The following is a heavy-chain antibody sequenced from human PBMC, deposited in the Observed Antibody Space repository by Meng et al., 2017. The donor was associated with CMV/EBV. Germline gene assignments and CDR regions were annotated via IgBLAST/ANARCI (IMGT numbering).Heavy chain of an antibody. J-gene: IGHJ5*02. CDR2: INPNSGGT. CDR3: ARSLEYSSLFGIDP. CDR1: GYTFTGYY. Sequence: ASVKVSCKASGYTFTGYYMHWVRQAPGQGLEWMGWINPNSGGTNYAQKFKGRVVMTRDTSISTVYMQLSSLRSDDTAIYYCARSLEYSSLFGIDPWGQGTLVTVSS. V-gene: IGHV1-2*02. D-gene: IGHD6-6*01.